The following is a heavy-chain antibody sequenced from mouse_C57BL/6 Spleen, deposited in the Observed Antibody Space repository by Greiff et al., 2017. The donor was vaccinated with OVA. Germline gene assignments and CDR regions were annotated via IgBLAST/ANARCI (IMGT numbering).Heavy chain of an antibody. CDR3: SRSNCYYYSMDY. D-gene: IGHD2-12*01. CDR2: IYPGDGDT. Sequence: VQLQQSGPELVKPGASVKISCKASGYAFSSSWMNWVKQRPGKGLEWIGRIYPGDGDTNYNGKFKGKATLTADKSSSTAYMQLSSLTSADSAVYFCSRSNCYYYSMDYWGQGTSVTVSS. J-gene: IGHJ4*01. CDR1: GYAFSSSW. V-gene: IGHV1-82*01.